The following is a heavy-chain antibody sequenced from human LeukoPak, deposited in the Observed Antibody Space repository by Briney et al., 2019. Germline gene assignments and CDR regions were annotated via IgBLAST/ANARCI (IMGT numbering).Heavy chain of an antibody. J-gene: IGHJ4*02. CDR1: GGSFSGYY. Sequence: SETLSLTCAVYGGSFSGYYWSWIRQPPGKGLEWIGEINHSGSTNYTPSLKSRVTISVDTSKNQFSLKLSSVTAADTAVYYCARGRYSGYDFSYWGQGTLVTVSS. CDR3: ARGRYSGYDFSY. CDR2: INHSGST. V-gene: IGHV4-34*01. D-gene: IGHD5-12*01.